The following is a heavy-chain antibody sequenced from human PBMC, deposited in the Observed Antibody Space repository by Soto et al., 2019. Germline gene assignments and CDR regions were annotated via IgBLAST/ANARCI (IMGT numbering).Heavy chain of an antibody. Sequence: GGSLRLSCAASGFTFSSYAMSWVRQAPGKGLEWVSAISGSGGSTYYADSVKGRFTISRDNSKNTLYLQMNSLRAEDTAVYYCAKGVNNEIRGPFPEPYYYYMDVWGKGTTVTVSS. CDR2: ISGSGGST. J-gene: IGHJ6*03. D-gene: IGHD3-10*01. CDR1: GFTFSSYA. CDR3: AKGVNNEIRGPFPEPYYYYMDV. V-gene: IGHV3-23*01.